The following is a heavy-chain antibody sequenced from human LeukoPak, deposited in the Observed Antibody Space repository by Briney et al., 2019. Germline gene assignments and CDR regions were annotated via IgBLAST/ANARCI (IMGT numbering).Heavy chain of an antibody. CDR3: AREQCYYNYYMDV. J-gene: IGHJ6*03. CDR2: VYTSGSS. CDR1: GGSISSGGYY. Sequence: PSETLSLTCAVSGGSISSGGYYWSWIRQPAGKGLAWIGRVYTSGSSNYNPSLKSRVTISVDTSKNQFSLKLNSVTAADTAVYYCAREQCYYNYYMDVWGKGTTVTVSS. D-gene: IGHD4-11*01. V-gene: IGHV4-61*02.